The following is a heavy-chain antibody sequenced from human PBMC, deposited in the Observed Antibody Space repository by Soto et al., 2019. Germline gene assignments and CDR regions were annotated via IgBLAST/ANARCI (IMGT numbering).Heavy chain of an antibody. CDR3: AKIGSNWLYYFDY. Sequence: GGSLRLSCAASGFTFSSYAMSWVRQAPGKGLEWVSYISSSTTIYYADSVKGRFTISRDNAKNSLYLQMNSLRDEDTAVYYCAKIGSNWLYYFDYWGQGTLVTVSS. D-gene: IGHD6-13*01. J-gene: IGHJ4*02. CDR1: GFTFSSYA. V-gene: IGHV3-48*02. CDR2: ISSSTTI.